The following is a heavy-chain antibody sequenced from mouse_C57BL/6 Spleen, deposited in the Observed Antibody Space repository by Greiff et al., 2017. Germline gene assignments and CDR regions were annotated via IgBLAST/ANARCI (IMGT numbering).Heavy chain of an antibody. CDR2: INPSSGYT. Sequence: QVQLKESGAELAKPGASVMLSCKASGYTFTSYWMHWVKQRPGQGLEWIGYINPSSGYTKYNQKVKDKATLTADKSSSTAYIQLSSLTYEDSAVYYCAKRASYAYFDYWGQGTTLTVSS. CDR1: GYTFTSYW. V-gene: IGHV1-7*01. J-gene: IGHJ2*01. CDR3: AKRASYAYFDY. D-gene: IGHD3-3*01.